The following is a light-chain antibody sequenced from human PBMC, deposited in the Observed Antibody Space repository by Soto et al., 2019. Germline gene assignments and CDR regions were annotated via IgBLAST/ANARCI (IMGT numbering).Light chain of an antibody. Sequence: EIVLTQSPGTLSLSPGERATLSCRAIQSVRSNFLAWYQHKPGQAPKLLISGASSRATGIPDRFSGSGSGTDFTLTISRLEPEDFALYSCQQYGSSPGTFGQGTKLEIK. J-gene: IGKJ2*02. CDR1: QSVRSNF. V-gene: IGKV3-20*01. CDR2: GAS. CDR3: QQYGSSPGT.